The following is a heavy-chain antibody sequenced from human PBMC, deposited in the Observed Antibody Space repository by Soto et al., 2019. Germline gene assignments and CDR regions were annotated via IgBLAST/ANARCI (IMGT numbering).Heavy chain of an antibody. Sequence: QVQLVQSAPEVKRPGASVKVSCKTSGFTFTSYPFSWVRQAPGQGLEWLAWVHPYEGTTKVAHQFRDRITLTTDTSADTVFMELTRLTSDETPVYFCASEYYSTTTWIDYWGQVTLVAVSS. CDR1: GFTFTSYP. CDR2: VHPYEGTT. CDR3: ASEYYSTTTWIDY. V-gene: IGHV1-18*04. J-gene: IGHJ4*02. D-gene: IGHD1-26*01.